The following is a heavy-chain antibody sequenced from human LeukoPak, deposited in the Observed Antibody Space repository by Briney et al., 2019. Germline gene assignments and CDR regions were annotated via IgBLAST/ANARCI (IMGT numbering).Heavy chain of an antibody. CDR3: AKTGGYFSPFDY. CDR2: IYYSGST. Sequence: SETLSLTCTVSGGSISSFYWSWIRQPPGKGLEWIGSIYYSGSTNYNPSLKSRVTISVDTSKNQFSLKLSSVTAADTAVYYCAKTGGYFSPFDYWGQETLVTVSS. V-gene: IGHV4-59*01. J-gene: IGHJ4*02. CDR1: GGSISSFY. D-gene: IGHD4-23*01.